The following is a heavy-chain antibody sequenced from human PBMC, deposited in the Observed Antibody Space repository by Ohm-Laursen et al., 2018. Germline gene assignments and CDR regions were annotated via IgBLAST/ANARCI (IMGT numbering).Heavy chain of an antibody. J-gene: IGHJ4*02. CDR2: INSRGDLR. CDR1: GFNFSNYA. D-gene: IGHD3-9*01. Sequence: SLRLSCSASGFNFSNYAMNWVRQAPGKGLEWVSGINSRGDLRYYADSVKGRFTISRDNSRNTLDLQMNSLRVEDTALYYCARDIDWVAFDYWGQGTLVTVSS. CDR3: ARDIDWVAFDY. V-gene: IGHV3-23*01.